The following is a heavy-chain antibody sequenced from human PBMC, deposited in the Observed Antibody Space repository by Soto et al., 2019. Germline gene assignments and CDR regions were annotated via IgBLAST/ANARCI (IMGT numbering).Heavy chain of an antibody. CDR2: INPNSGGT. V-gene: IGHV1-2*02. J-gene: IGHJ6*02. CDR1: GYTFTGYY. CDR3: VRELMYYDILTGYYDYYYYGMDV. Sequence: ASVKVSCKASGYTFTGYYMHWVRQAPGQGLEWMGWINPNSGGTNYAQKFQGRVTMTRDTSISTAYMELSRLRSDDTAVYYCVRELMYYDILTGYYDYYYYGMDVWGQGTTVTVSS. D-gene: IGHD3-9*01.